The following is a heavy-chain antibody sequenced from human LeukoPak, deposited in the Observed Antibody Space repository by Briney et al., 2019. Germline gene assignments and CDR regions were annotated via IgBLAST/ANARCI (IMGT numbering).Heavy chain of an antibody. CDR3: ARGNTAMDYFDY. Sequence: WETLSLTCTVSGCSISSYYWSWIRQPAGKGLEWVGRIYTSGSTNYDPSLKSRVTMSVDTSKNQFSLKLSSVTAADTAVYYCARGNTAMDYFDYWGQGTLVTVSS. CDR2: IYTSGST. J-gene: IGHJ4*02. CDR1: GCSISSYY. D-gene: IGHD5-18*01. V-gene: IGHV4-4*07.